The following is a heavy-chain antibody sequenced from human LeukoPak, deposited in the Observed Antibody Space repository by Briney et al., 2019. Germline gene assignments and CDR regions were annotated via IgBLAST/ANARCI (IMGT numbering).Heavy chain of an antibody. CDR1: GYVFTDFY. Sequence: ASVKVSCKASGYVFTDFYIHWVRQAPGQGLEWMGWISGYNGYTNYAQKLQGRVTMTTDTSTSTAYMEVRSLRSDDTAVYYCARDGHRRYHYDSSGREDAFDIWGQGTMVTVSS. V-gene: IGHV1-18*04. CDR3: ARDGHRRYHYDSSGREDAFDI. J-gene: IGHJ3*02. CDR2: ISGYNGYT. D-gene: IGHD3-22*01.